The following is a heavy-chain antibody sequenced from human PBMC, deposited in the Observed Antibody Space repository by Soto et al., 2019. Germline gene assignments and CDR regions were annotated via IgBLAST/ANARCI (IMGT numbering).Heavy chain of an antibody. CDR1: GYSFTSYW. D-gene: IGHD3-3*01. CDR3: ARTPGYDFWSGYSNKMFDL. J-gene: IGHJ5*02. CDR2: IYPGDSDT. V-gene: IGHV5-51*01. Sequence: PGESLKISCKGSGYSFTSYWIGWVRQMPGKGLEWMGIIYPGDSDTRYSPSFQGQVTISADKSISTAYLQWSSLKASDTAMYYCARTPGYDFWSGYSNKMFDLWGQGPLVTGFS.